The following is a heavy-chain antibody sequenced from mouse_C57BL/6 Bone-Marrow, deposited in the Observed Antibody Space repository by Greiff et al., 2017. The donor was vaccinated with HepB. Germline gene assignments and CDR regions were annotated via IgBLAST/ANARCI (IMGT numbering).Heavy chain of an antibody. D-gene: IGHD4-1*01. Sequence: QVQLQQPGAELVRPGTSVKLSCKASGYTFTSYWMHWVKQRPGQGLEWIGVIDPSDSYTNYNQKFKGKATLTVDTSSSTAYMQLSSLTSEDSAVYYCARGGNCAWFAYWGQGTLVTGSA. CDR1: GYTFTSYW. CDR2: IDPSDSYT. CDR3: ARGGNCAWFAY. V-gene: IGHV1-59*01. J-gene: IGHJ3*01.